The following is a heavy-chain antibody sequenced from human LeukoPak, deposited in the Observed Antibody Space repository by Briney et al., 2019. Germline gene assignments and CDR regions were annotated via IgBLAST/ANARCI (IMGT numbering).Heavy chain of an antibody. J-gene: IGHJ4*02. CDR1: GGSFSGYY. CDR2: INHSGST. Sequence: SETLSLTCAVYGGSFSGYYWSWIRQPPGKGLEWIGEINHSGSTNYNPSLKSRVTISVDTSKNQFSLKLGSVTAADTAVYYCARGSRGLDDSSVYYYGYWGQGTLVTVSS. D-gene: IGHD3-22*01. CDR3: ARGSRGLDDSSVYYYGY. V-gene: IGHV4-34*01.